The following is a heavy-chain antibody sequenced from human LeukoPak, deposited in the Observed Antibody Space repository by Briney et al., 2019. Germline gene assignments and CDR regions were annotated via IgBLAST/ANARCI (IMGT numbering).Heavy chain of an antibody. CDR2: INHSGST. J-gene: IGHJ5*02. Sequence: SETLSLTCAVYGVSFSGYYWSWIRQPPGKGLEWVGEINHSGSTNYNPSLKSRVTISVDTSKNQFSLKLSSVTAADTAVYYCARGRQVGANPNWFDPWGQGTLVTVSS. D-gene: IGHD1-26*01. CDR1: GVSFSGYY. V-gene: IGHV4-34*01. CDR3: ARGRQVGANPNWFDP.